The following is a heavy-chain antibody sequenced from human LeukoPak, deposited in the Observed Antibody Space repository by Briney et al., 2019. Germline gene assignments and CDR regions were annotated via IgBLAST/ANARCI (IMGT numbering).Heavy chain of an antibody. CDR2: IYPGDSGT. V-gene: IGHV5-51*01. CDR1: GYSFTNYW. Sequence: GESLKISCKGSGYSFTNYWIGWVRQMPGKGLEWMGIIYPGDSGTRYRPSFQDQVTISPDKSISTAYPQWSSLKASATAMYYCARQVRHGYNFPPRSAFDIWGQGTMVTVSS. D-gene: IGHD5-24*01. CDR3: ARQVRHGYNFPPRSAFDI. J-gene: IGHJ3*02.